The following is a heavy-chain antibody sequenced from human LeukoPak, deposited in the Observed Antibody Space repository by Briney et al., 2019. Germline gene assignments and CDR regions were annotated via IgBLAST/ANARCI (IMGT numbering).Heavy chain of an antibody. Sequence: GGSLRLSCAASGFTLSSYWMHWVRQAPGKGLVWVSRIKSDGSTTNYADSVKGRFTISRDNAKNSLYLQMNSLRAEDTAVYYCAELGITMIGGVWGKGTTVTISS. CDR1: GFTLSSYW. D-gene: IGHD3-10*02. J-gene: IGHJ6*04. CDR3: AELGITMIGGV. V-gene: IGHV3-74*01. CDR2: IKSDGSTT.